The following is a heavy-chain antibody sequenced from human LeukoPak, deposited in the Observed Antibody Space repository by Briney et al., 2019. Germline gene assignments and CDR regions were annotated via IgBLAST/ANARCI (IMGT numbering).Heavy chain of an antibody. Sequence: NPGGSLRLSCAASGFTFSDYYMSWIRQAPGKGLEWVSYISSSGSTIYYADSVKGRFTISRDNAKNSLYLQMNSLRAEDTAVYYCARANYDSSGYSGAFDIWGQGTMVTVSS. CDR3: ARANYDSSGYSGAFDI. J-gene: IGHJ3*02. V-gene: IGHV3-11*04. CDR1: GFTFSDYY. D-gene: IGHD3-22*01. CDR2: ISSSGSTI.